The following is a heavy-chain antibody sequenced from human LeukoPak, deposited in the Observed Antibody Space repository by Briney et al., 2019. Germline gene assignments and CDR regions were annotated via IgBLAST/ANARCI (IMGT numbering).Heavy chain of an antibody. D-gene: IGHD3-9*01. CDR3: ARGLRYFDWPGAFDI. J-gene: IGHJ3*02. CDR2: IYHSGST. Sequence: SETLSLTCAVSGGSISSSHWWSWVRQPPGKGLEWIGEIYHSGSTNYNPSLKSRVTISVDKSKNQFSLKLSSVTAADTAVYYCARGLRYFDWPGAFDIWGQGTMVTVSS. CDR1: GGSISSSHW. V-gene: IGHV4-4*02.